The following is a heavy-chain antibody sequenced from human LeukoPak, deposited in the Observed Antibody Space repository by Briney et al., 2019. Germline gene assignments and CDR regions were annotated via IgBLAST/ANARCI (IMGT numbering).Heavy chain of an antibody. D-gene: IGHD1-26*01. CDR2: FDPEDDET. J-gene: IGHJ4*02. Sequence: GASVKVSCKVSRYTLTELSMHWVRQAPGKGLEWMGGFDPEDDETIYARKFQGRVTMTEDTSTDTAYMELSSLRSEDTAVYYCATAVGATSTPFDYWGQGTLVTVSS. CDR1: RYTLTELS. V-gene: IGHV1-24*01. CDR3: ATAVGATSTPFDY.